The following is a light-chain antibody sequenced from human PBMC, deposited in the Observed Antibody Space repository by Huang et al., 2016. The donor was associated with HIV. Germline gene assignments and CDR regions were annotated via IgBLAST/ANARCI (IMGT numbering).Light chain of an antibody. CDR1: ESVSIN. CDR3: QQYNNWPYT. Sequence: EIVMTQSPDTLSVSPGARATRSCRASESVSINLAWYQQRPGQAPRLLIPGASNRAAGIPARFSGSGSGAEFTLTISSLQSEDFALYYCQQYNNWPYTFGQGTKLEIK. J-gene: IGKJ2*01. V-gene: IGKV3-15*01. CDR2: GAS.